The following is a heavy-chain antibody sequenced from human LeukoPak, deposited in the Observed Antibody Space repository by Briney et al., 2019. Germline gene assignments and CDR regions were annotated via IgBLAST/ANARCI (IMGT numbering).Heavy chain of an antibody. V-gene: IGHV4-30-2*03. CDR2: IYHSGST. Sequence: PSETLSLTCAVSGDSISSGGYSWSWIRQTPGKGLEWIGSIYHSGSTYYNPSLKSRVTISIDTSKNQFSLKLTSVTAADTAVYYCARQTEPDYKTSGWCFDLWGRGTLVTVSS. CDR1: GDSISSGGYS. D-gene: IGHD1-14*01. CDR3: ARQTEPDYKTSGWCFDL. J-gene: IGHJ2*01.